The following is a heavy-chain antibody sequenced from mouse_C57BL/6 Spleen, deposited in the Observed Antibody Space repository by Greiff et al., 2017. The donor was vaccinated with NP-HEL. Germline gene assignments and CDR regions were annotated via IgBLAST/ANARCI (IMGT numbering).Heavy chain of an antibody. V-gene: IGHV1-81*01. CDR1: GYTFTSYG. CDR3: ARSYGSSYWYFDV. CDR2: IYPRSGNT. J-gene: IGHJ1*03. Sequence: VQLQQSGAELARPGASVKLSCKASGYTFTSYGISWVKQRTGQGLEWIGEIYPRSGNTYYNEKFKGKGTLTADKSSSTAYMELRSLTSEDSAVYFCARSYGSSYWYFDVWGTGTTVTVSS. D-gene: IGHD1-1*01.